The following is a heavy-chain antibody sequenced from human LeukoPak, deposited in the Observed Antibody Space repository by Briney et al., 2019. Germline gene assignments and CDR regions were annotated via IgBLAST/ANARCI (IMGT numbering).Heavy chain of an antibody. J-gene: IGHJ3*02. Sequence: GGSLRLSCAASGFTFSSYAMHWVRQAPGKGLEWVAVISYDGSNRYYADSVKGRFTISRDNSKNTLYLQMNSLRAEDTAVYYCAKTLRTIFGVADAFDIWGQGTMVTVSS. D-gene: IGHD3-3*01. CDR1: GFTFSSYA. V-gene: IGHV3-30*04. CDR3: AKTLRTIFGVADAFDI. CDR2: ISYDGSNR.